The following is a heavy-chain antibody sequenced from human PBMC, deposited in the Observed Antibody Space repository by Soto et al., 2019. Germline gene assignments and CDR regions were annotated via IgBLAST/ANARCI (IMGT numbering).Heavy chain of an antibody. Sequence: ESGGGVVQPGRSLRVSCAASGFTLSYYGMHWVRQAPGKGLEWVAVLWYDGSDKFYADSVKGRFTISRDISKNTLYLQMNSLRVEDSAVYYCAREGSGSAFDYWGQGTLVTVSS. CDR2: LWYDGSDK. J-gene: IGHJ4*02. V-gene: IGHV3-33*01. CDR3: AREGSGSAFDY. CDR1: GFTLSYYG. D-gene: IGHD3-10*01.